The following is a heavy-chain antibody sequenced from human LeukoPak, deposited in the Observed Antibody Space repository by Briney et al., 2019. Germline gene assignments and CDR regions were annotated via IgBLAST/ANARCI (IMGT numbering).Heavy chain of an antibody. D-gene: IGHD4-17*01. Sequence: PGGSLRLSCAASGFTFDDYAMNWVRQAPGKGLEWVSGISWNSGSIGYADAVKGRFTISRDNAKNCLYLQMNSLRAEDTALYYCAEDMNYGDYGPLDYWGQGALVTVSS. J-gene: IGHJ4*02. V-gene: IGHV3-9*01. CDR1: GFTFDDYA. CDR3: AEDMNYGDYGPLDY. CDR2: ISWNSGSI.